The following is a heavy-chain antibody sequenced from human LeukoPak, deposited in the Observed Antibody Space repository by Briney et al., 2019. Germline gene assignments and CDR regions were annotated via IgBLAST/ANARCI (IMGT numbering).Heavy chain of an antibody. CDR3: ARGEEIAAAGTDY. V-gene: IGHV3-30-3*01. CDR2: ISYDGSNK. Sequence: PGGSLRLSCAASGFTFSSYAMHWVRQAPGKGLEWVVVISYDGSNKYYADSVKGRFTISRDNSKNTLYLQMNSLRAEDTAVYYCARGEEIAAAGTDYWGQGTLVTVSS. D-gene: IGHD6-13*01. CDR1: GFTFSSYA. J-gene: IGHJ4*02.